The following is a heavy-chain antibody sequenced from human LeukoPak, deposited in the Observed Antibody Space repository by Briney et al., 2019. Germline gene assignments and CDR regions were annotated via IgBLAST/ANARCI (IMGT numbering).Heavy chain of an antibody. CDR3: AKEAASPIITYDS. D-gene: IGHD3-10*01. Sequence: PGRCLRLSCALSGVSSRRYWMNWVRHPPGEGLGWGAKITGAGNEKNYVASVKGRFSISRDSARASLYLQMERLGAEDTAVYYCAKEAASPIITYDSWGQGALVTVSS. CDR2: ITGAGNEK. J-gene: IGHJ5*01. V-gene: IGHV3-7*01. CDR1: GVSSRRYW.